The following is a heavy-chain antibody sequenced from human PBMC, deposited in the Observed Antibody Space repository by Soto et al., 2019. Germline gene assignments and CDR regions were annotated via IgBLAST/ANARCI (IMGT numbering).Heavy chain of an antibody. CDR2: VYYSGTT. Sequence: QLLLQESGPGLVKSSETLSLTCSVSGGSISSSSYYWNRSRQSPGKGLEWIGSVYYSGTTYYNPSLKRRVTISVDTYNQFSLKLSSVTAADTAYYFCARRPMVGPVAENAFDIWGQGTRVTVSS. V-gene: IGHV4-39*01. CDR1: GGSISSSSYY. CDR3: ARRPMVGPVAENAFDI. D-gene: IGHD6-19*01. J-gene: IGHJ3*02.